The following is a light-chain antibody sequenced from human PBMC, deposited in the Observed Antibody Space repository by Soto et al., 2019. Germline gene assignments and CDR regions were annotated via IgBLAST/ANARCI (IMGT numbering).Light chain of an antibody. CDR2: LGS. V-gene: IGKV2-28*01. Sequence: DIVLTQSPLSLPVTPGEPASISCRSSQSLLHSNGNIYLDWYLQKPGQSPQLLIYLGSIRASGVTDRFSGSGSGTDFTLKITRVDAEDVGVYYCMQAIQAPRTFGLGTKVEIK. CDR1: QSLLHSNGNIY. CDR3: MQAIQAPRT. J-gene: IGKJ1*01.